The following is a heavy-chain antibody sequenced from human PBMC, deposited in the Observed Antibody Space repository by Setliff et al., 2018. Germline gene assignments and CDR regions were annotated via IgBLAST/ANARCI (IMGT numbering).Heavy chain of an antibody. Sequence: GGSLRLSCAASGFIFSSYWMHWVRQDAGKGLVWVSRINADGRNTNYADSVKGRFTISRDNAKNTLYLQMNSLRAEDTAVYYCARFSYYYYMDVWGKGTTVTVSS. CDR1: GFIFSSYW. CDR3: ARFSYYYYMDV. V-gene: IGHV3-74*01. J-gene: IGHJ6*03. CDR2: INADGRNT.